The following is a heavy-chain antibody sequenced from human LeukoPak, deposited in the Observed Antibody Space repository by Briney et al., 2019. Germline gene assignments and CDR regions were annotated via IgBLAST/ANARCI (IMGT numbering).Heavy chain of an antibody. Sequence: SETLSLTCTVSGGSISSYYWSWNRQPPGKGLEWIGYIYYSWTHNYNPSLKSRVTISVHTSKNQSSLKLSSVTAADTAVYYCARGVYIAAAQYGYWGQGTLVTVSS. CDR1: GGSISSYY. D-gene: IGHD6-13*01. V-gene: IGHV4-59*01. CDR3: ARGVYIAAAQYGY. CDR2: IYYSWTH. J-gene: IGHJ4*02.